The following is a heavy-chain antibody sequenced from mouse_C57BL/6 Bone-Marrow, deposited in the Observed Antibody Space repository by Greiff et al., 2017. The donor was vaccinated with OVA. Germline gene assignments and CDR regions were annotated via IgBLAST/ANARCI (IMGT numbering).Heavy chain of an antibody. J-gene: IGHJ4*01. CDR2: INPSNGGT. D-gene: IGHD2-3*01. V-gene: IGHV1-53*01. CDR3: ARYDPPYYYAMDY. CDR1: GYTFTSYW. Sequence: VQLHQPGTELVKPGASVKLSCKASGYTFTSYWMHWVKQRPGQGLEWIGNINPSNGGTNYNEKFKSKATLTVDKSSSTAYMQLSSLTSEDSAVYYCARYDPPYYYAMDYWGQGTSVTVSS.